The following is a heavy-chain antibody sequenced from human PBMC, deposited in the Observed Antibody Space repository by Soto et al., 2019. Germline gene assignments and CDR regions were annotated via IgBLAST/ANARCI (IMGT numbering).Heavy chain of an antibody. V-gene: IGHV3-30*03. Sequence: QVQLVESGGGVVQPGRSLRLSCAASGFTFSSYGMHWVRQAPGKGLEWVAVISYDGSNKYYADSVKGRFTISRDNSKNTLYLQMNSLGAEDRAVYYCAGWDTGYCSGGSCYRYYSYGMDVWGQGTTVTVSS. CDR2: ISYDGSNK. J-gene: IGHJ6*02. D-gene: IGHD2-15*01. CDR3: AGWDTGYCSGGSCYRYYSYGMDV. CDR1: GFTFSSYG.